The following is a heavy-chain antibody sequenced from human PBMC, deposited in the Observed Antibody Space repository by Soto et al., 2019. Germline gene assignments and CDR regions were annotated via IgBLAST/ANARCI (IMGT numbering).Heavy chain of an antibody. CDR2: TYYRSKWYN. Sequence: SQTLSLTCTISGDSVSSSSVTWNWIRQSPSRGLEWLGRTYYRSKWYNDYAESVKSRITINPDTSKNQFSLHLNSVTPEDTAVYYCVRLIGNSWLDFWGQGTLVTVSS. D-gene: IGHD1-26*01. V-gene: IGHV6-1*01. CDR1: GDSVSSSSVT. CDR3: VRLIGNSWLDF. J-gene: IGHJ5*01.